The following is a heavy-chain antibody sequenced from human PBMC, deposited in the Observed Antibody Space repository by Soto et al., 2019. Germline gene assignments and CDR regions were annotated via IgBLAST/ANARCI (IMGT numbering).Heavy chain of an antibody. V-gene: IGHV3-21*01. CDR2: ISSSSSYI. Sequence: EVHLVESGGGLVKPGGSLRLSCAASGFTFSSYSMNWVRQAPGKGLEWVSSISSSSSYIYYADSVKGRFTISRDNAKNSLYLQMNSLRAEDTAVYYCARGYHYYDSSGYDKWDAFDIWGQGTMVTVSS. CDR1: GFTFSSYS. CDR3: ARGYHYYDSSGYDKWDAFDI. D-gene: IGHD3-22*01. J-gene: IGHJ3*02.